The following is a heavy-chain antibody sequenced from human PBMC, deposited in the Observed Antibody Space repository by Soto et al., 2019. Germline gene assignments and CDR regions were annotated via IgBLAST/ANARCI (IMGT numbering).Heavy chain of an antibody. D-gene: IGHD1-26*01. CDR1: GFTFSSYA. CDR2: ISYDGSNK. CDR3: ARGFGATHFDY. Sequence: GGSLRLSCAASGFTFSSYAMHWVRQAPGKGLEWVAVISYDGSNKYYADSVKGRFTISRDNSKNTLYLQMNSLRAEDTAVYYCARGFGATHFDYWGQGTLVTVSS. V-gene: IGHV3-30-3*01. J-gene: IGHJ4*02.